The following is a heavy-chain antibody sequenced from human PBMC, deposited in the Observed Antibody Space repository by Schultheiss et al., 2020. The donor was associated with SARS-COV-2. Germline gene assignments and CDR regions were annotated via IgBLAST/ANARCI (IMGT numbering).Heavy chain of an antibody. D-gene: IGHD3-9*01. J-gene: IGHJ6*02. CDR1: GYTFTGYY. CDR3: ARDTIDPPKGDGMDV. V-gene: IGHV1-2*02. CDR2: INPNSGGT. Sequence: ASVKVSCKASGYTFTGYYMHWVRQAPGQGLEWMGWINPNSGGTNYAQKFQGRVTITADESTSTAYMELSSLRSDDTAVYYCARDTIDPPKGDGMDVWGQGTTVTVSS.